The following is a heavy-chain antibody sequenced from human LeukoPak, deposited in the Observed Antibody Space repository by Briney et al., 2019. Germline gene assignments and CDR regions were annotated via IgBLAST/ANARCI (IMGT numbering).Heavy chain of an antibody. D-gene: IGHD4-17*01. CDR2: ISAYNGNT. J-gene: IGHJ4*02. CDR3: ARGHHGDPFEY. CDR1: GYTFTNYG. V-gene: IGHV1-18*01. Sequence: ASVKVSCKASGYTFTNYGITWVRQAPGQGLEWMGWISAYNGNTNYAQKLQGRVTMTTDTSTTTAYMELWSLRSDDTAVYYCARGHHGDPFEYWGQGTLVTVSS.